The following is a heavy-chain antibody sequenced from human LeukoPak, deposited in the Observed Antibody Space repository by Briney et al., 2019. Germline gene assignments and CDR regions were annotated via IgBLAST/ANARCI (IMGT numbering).Heavy chain of an antibody. CDR3: ARGEMATNPDLYYFDY. D-gene: IGHD5-24*01. CDR2: IYYSGST. Sequence: SETLSLTCTVSGGSISSSSYYWGWIRQPPGKGLEWIGSIYYSGSTNYNPSLKSRVTISVDTSKNQFSLKLSSVTAADTAVYYCARGEMATNPDLYYFDYWGQGTLVTVSS. CDR1: GGSISSSSYY. V-gene: IGHV4-39*07. J-gene: IGHJ4*02.